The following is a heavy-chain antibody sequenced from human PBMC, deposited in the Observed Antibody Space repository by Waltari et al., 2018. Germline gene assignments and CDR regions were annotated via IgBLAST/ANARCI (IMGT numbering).Heavy chain of an antibody. CDR2: IYYSGST. CDR1: GGSISSSSYY. CDR3: ASLELEHGHDAFDI. Sequence: LTCTVSGGSISSSSYYWGWIRQPPGKGLEWIGSIYYSGSTYYNPSLKSRVTISVDTSKNQFSLKLSSVTAADTAVYYCASLELEHGHDAFDIWGQGTMVTVSS. V-gene: IGHV4-39*01. D-gene: IGHD1-1*01. J-gene: IGHJ3*02.